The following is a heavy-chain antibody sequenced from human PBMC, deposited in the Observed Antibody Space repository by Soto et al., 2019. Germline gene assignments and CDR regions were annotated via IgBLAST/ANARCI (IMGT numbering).Heavy chain of an antibody. J-gene: IGHJ6*03. V-gene: IGHV4-59*12. CDR3: ARLDYYYYLDV. CDR2: IHYGGST. Sequence: QGQLQESGPGLVRPSETLSLTCTVSGASITRYYWSWIRQSSGKGLEWIGYIHYGGSTHYNPPLGGRVTRSLATSESQFSLRLRSVTAADTAVYYCARLDYYYYLDVWGKGTAVTVSS. CDR1: GASITRYY.